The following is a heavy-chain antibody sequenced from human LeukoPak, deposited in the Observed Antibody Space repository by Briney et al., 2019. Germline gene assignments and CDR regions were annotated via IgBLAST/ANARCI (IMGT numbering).Heavy chain of an antibody. D-gene: IGHD3-10*02. CDR3: AELGITMIGGV. V-gene: IGHV3-21*01. Sequence: GGSLRLSCAASGFTLSRYSMNWVRQAPGKGLEWVSSISISSNYIYYPDSLKGRFTISRDNAKNSLYLQMNSLRAEDTAVYYCAELGITMIGGVWGKGTTVTISS. CDR1: GFTLSRYS. J-gene: IGHJ6*04. CDR2: ISISSNYI.